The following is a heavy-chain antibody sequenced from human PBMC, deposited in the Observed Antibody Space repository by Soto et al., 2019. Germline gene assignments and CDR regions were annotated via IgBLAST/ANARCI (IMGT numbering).Heavy chain of an antibody. CDR1: GFTFSSYG. CDR2: ISYDGSNK. Sequence: PGGSLRLSCAAPGFTFSSYGMHWVRQAPGKGLEWVAVISYDGSNKYYADSVKGRFTISRDNSKNTLYLQMNSLRAEDTAVYYCAKLIAPVPYYDILTGAHDAFDIWGQGTMVTVSS. D-gene: IGHD3-9*01. CDR3: AKLIAPVPYYDILTGAHDAFDI. V-gene: IGHV3-30*18. J-gene: IGHJ3*02.